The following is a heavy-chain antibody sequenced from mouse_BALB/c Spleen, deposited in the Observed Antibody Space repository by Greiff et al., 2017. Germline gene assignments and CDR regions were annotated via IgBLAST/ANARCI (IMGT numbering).Heavy chain of an antibody. Sequence: EVQLQQSGPELVKPGASVKIPCKASGYTFTDYNMDWVKQSHGKSLEWIGDINPNNGGTIYNQKFKGKATLTVDKSSSTAYMELRSLTSEDTAVYYCARKHYDYDGGFAYWGQGTLVTVSA. CDR3: ARKHYDYDGGFAY. D-gene: IGHD2-4*01. J-gene: IGHJ3*01. CDR2: INPNNGGT. CDR1: GYTFTDYN. V-gene: IGHV1-18*01.